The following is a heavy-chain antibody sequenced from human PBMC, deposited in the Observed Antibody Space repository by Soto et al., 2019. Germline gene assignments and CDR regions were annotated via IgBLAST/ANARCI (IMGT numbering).Heavy chain of an antibody. CDR3: ARGRYGDY. D-gene: IGHD1-1*01. Sequence: XVHLVQSGXXXXKPGASVKVSCKASGYTFTSYGITWVRQAPGQGLEWMGWISAHNGNTDYAQKLQGRAIVTRDTSTSTAYMELRSLISDDTAVYYCARGRYGDYWGQGALVTVSS. CDR1: GYTFTSYG. J-gene: IGHJ4*02. CDR2: ISAHNGNT. V-gene: IGHV1-18*01.